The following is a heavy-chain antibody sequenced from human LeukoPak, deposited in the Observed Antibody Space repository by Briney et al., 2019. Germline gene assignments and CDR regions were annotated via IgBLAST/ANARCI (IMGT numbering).Heavy chain of an antibody. CDR1: GYSISSGYY. CDR3: ARISSGSYSYFDY. CDR2: IYYSGST. J-gene: IGHJ4*02. Sequence: SETLSLTCTVSGYSISSGYYWGWIRQPPGKGLEWIGYIYYSGSTNYNPSLKSRVTISVDTSKNQFSLKLSSVTAADTAVYYCARISSGSYSYFDYWGQGTLVTVSS. D-gene: IGHD1-26*01. V-gene: IGHV4-61*01.